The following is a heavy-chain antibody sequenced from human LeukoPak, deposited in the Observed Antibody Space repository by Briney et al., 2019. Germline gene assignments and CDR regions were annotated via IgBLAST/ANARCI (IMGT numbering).Heavy chain of an antibody. CDR2: IYYSGST. Sequence: ESSETLSLTCTVSGGSISSGGYYWSWIRQHPGKGLEWIGYIYYSGSTYYNPSLKSRVTISVDTSKNQFSLKLSSVTAADTAVYYCARRMDTAMGYYYYGMDVWGQGTTVTVSS. V-gene: IGHV4-31*03. J-gene: IGHJ6*02. CDR1: GGSISSGGYY. D-gene: IGHD5-18*01. CDR3: ARRMDTAMGYYYYGMDV.